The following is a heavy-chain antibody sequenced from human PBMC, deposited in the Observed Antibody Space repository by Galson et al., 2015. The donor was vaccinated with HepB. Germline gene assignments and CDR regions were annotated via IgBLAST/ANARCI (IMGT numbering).Heavy chain of an antibody. J-gene: IGHJ5*02. CDR2: INFDGTST. CDR1: GFTFSNYW. Sequence: SLRLSCAASGFTFSNYWMHWVRQAPGKGLVWVSYINFDGTSTRYADSVKGRFTISRDNADNTLYLQMNSLRAEDTAVYYCTREFAFGCGSYSPWGQGTLVTVSS. D-gene: IGHD3-16*01. CDR3: TREFAFGCGSYSP. V-gene: IGHV3-74*01.